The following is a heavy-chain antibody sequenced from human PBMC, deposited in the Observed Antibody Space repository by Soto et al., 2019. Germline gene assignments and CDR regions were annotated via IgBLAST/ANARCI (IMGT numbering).Heavy chain of an antibody. Sequence: ASVNVSCKASGYTFTSYYMHWVRQAPGQGLEWMGIINPSVGSTSYAQKFQGRVTMTRDTSTSTVYMELSSLRSEDTAVYYCARAYYYDSSGYAFDYWGQGNLVTFS. V-gene: IGHV1-46*01. D-gene: IGHD3-22*01. CDR2: INPSVGST. J-gene: IGHJ4*02. CDR3: ARAYYYDSSGYAFDY. CDR1: GYTFTSYY.